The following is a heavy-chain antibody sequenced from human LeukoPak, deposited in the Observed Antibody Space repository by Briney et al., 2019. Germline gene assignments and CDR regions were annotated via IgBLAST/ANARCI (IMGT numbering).Heavy chain of an antibody. V-gene: IGHV1-69*13. CDR3: ASYYYGSGSYYKAFDY. Sequence: SVKVSCTASGGTFSSYAISWVRQAPGQGLEWMGGIIPIFGTANYAQKFQGRVTITADESTSTAYMELSSLRSEDTAVYYCASYYYGSGSYYKAFDYWGQGTLVTVSS. D-gene: IGHD3-10*01. CDR2: IIPIFGTA. J-gene: IGHJ4*02. CDR1: GGTFSSYA.